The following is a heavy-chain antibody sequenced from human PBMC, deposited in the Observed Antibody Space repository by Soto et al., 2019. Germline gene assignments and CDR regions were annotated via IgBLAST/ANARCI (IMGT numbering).Heavy chain of an antibody. J-gene: IGHJ6*03. CDR2: ISGSGGST. Sequence: GGSLRLSCAASGFTFSSYAMSWVRQAPGKGLEWVSAISGSGGSTYYADSVKGRFTISRDNSKNTLYLQMNSLRAEDTAVYYCAKDEVGPNYYYYYYMDVWGKGTTVTVSS. CDR3: AKDEVGPNYYYYYYMDV. V-gene: IGHV3-23*01. CDR1: GFTFSSYA. D-gene: IGHD3-10*01.